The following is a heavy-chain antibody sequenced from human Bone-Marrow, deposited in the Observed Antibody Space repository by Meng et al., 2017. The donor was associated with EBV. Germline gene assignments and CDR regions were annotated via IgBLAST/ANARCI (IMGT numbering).Heavy chain of an antibody. D-gene: IGHD3-22*01. V-gene: IGHV4-39*01. CDR3: ARRMSYDSSGFDY. Sequence: QVQLMESGPGLWKPSQTLSPTCTGSGGSISSSSFYWGWMRPPPGKGLEWIGSIYYSGGTYYNPSLKSRITTSVDTSKTQFFLKLSSVTAADTAVYYCARRMSYDSSGFDYWGQGTLVTVSS. CDR2: IYYSGGT. J-gene: IGHJ4*02. CDR1: GGSISSSSFY.